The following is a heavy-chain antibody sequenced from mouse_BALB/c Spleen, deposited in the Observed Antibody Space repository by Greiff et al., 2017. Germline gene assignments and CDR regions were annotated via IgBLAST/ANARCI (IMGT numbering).Heavy chain of an antibody. CDR3: ARRTVPAWFAY. Sequence: VQLQQSGAELMKPGASVKISCKATGYTFSSYWVEWVKQRPGHGLEWIGEILPGSGSTNYNEKFKGKATFTADTSSNTAYMQLSSLTSEDSAVYYCARRTVPAWFAYWGQGTLVTVSA. V-gene: IGHV1-9*01. D-gene: IGHD1-1*01. J-gene: IGHJ3*01. CDR2: ILPGSGST. CDR1: GYTFSSYW.